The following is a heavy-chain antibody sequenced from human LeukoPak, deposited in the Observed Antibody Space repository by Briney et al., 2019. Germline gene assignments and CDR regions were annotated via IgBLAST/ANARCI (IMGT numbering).Heavy chain of an antibody. V-gene: IGHV3-23*01. CDR1: GFTFSSYA. D-gene: IGHD1-26*01. J-gene: IGHJ6*02. CDR3: ARDRVGATRLMDV. CDR2: ISGSGGST. Sequence: GGSLRLPCAASGFTFSSYAMSWVRQAPGKGLEWVSAISGSGGSTYYADSVKGRFTISRDNAKNSLYLQMNSLRAEDTALYHCARDRVGATRLMDVWGQGTTVTVSS.